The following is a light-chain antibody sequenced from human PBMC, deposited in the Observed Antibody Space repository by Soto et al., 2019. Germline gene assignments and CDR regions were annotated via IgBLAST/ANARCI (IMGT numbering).Light chain of an antibody. Sequence: EIVLTQSPGTLSLSPGERATLSCGASQSVSSAYLAWYQHKPGQPPTLLIYAASSRVTGIPDRFSGSGSGTDFTLTISRLEPEDFAVYYCQQYGSSSTWTFGPGTKVEIK. J-gene: IGKJ1*01. CDR3: QQYGSSSTWT. V-gene: IGKV3-20*01. CDR1: QSVSSAY. CDR2: AAS.